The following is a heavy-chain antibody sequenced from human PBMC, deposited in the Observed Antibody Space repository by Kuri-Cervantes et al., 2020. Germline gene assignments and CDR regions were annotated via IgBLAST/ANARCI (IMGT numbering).Heavy chain of an antibody. J-gene: IGHJ5*02. CDR3: ARTAHNWFDP. Sequence: ESLKISCVVSGDSIRRSGHYWAWIRQPPGKGLEWIGNIYYSGSTNYNPSLKSRVTISVDTSKNQFSLKLSSVTAADTAVYYCARTAHNWFDPWGQGTLVTVSS. CDR1: GDSIRRSGHY. V-gene: IGHV4-61*05. CDR2: IYYSGST.